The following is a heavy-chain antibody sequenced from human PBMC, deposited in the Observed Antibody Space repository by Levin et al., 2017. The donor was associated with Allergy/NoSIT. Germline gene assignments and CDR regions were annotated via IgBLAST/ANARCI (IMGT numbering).Heavy chain of an antibody. Sequence: GGSLRLSCAASGFTVSSNYMSWVRQAPGKGLEWVSVIYSGGSTYYADSVKGRFTISRDNSKNTLYLQMNSLRAEDTAVYYCARARPPSIAALWNWGQGTLVTVSS. CDR1: GFTVSSNY. D-gene: IGHD6-6*01. CDR3: ARARPPSIAALWN. J-gene: IGHJ4*02. CDR2: IYSGGST. V-gene: IGHV3-53*01.